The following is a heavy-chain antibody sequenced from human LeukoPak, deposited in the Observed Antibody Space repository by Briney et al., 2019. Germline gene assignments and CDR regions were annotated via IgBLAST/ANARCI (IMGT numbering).Heavy chain of an antibody. Sequence: GGSLRLSRAASGFTFSSYSMNWVPPAPGEGLEGVSYISSSSSTIYYADSVKGRFTISRDNAKNSLYLQMNSLRAEDTAVYYCARGVRWLDYWGQGTLVTVSS. D-gene: IGHD4-23*01. CDR2: ISSSSSTI. J-gene: IGHJ4*02. CDR1: GFTFSSYS. V-gene: IGHV3-48*01. CDR3: ARGVRWLDY.